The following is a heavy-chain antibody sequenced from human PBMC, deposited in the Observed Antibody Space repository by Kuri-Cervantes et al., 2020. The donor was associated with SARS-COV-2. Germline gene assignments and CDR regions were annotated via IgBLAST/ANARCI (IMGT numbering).Heavy chain of an antibody. V-gene: IGHV4-39*01. CDR2: IYYSEST. Sequence: SETLSLTCTVSGGSISSSSYYWGWIRQPPGKGLEWIGSIYYSESTYYNPSLKSRVTISVDTSNNQFSLKLSSVTAADTAVYYWARSGYSYGPETQGAFDIWCQRTMVTVSS. D-gene: IGHD5-18*01. CDR3: ARSGYSYGPETQGAFDI. CDR1: GGSISSSSYY. J-gene: IGHJ3*02.